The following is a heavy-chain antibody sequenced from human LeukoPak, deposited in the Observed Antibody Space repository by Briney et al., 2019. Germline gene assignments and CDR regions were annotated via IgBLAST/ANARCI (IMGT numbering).Heavy chain of an antibody. CDR3: AKGRGTAVTSAANY. Sequence: GGSLRLSCAASGFTFSSYAIHWVRQAPGKGLEWVAVISYDGNKKYYADCVKGRFSISRDNSKTTVSLQMNSLRAEDTAVYYCAKGRGTAVTSAANYWGQGTLVTVSS. J-gene: IGHJ4*02. V-gene: IGHV3-30-3*01. D-gene: IGHD4-17*01. CDR2: ISYDGNKK. CDR1: GFTFSSYA.